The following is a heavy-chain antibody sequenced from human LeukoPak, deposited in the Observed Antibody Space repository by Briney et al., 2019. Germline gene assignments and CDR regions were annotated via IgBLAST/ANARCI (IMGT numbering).Heavy chain of an antibody. Sequence: GGSLRLSCAASGFTFSSYSMNWVRQAPGKGLEWVSYISSSSFTIYYADSLKGRFTISRDNAKNSLYLQMNSLRAEDTAVYYCARGRFGDHYMDVWGKGTTVTISS. CDR2: ISSSSFTI. D-gene: IGHD3-10*01. V-gene: IGHV3-48*04. J-gene: IGHJ6*03. CDR1: GFTFSSYS. CDR3: ARGRFGDHYMDV.